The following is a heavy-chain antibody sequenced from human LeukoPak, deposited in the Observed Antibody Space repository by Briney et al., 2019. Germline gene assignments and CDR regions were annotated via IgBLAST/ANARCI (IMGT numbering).Heavy chain of an antibody. J-gene: IGHJ6*03. CDR2: ISSSGSTE. CDR3: ASGFRTAMDYYYYYYMDV. CDR1: GFTFSDYY. Sequence: GGSLRLSCAASGFTFSDYYMSWIRQAPGKGLEWVSYISSSGSTEYYADSVKGRFTISRENAKNSLYLQMNSLRAEDTAVYYCASGFRTAMDYYYYYYMDVWGKGTTVTVSS. D-gene: IGHD5-18*01. V-gene: IGHV3-11*04.